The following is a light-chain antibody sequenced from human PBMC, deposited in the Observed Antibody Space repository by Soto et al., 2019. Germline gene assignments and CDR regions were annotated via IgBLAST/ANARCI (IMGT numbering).Light chain of an antibody. V-gene: IGLV1-44*01. J-gene: IGLJ1*01. Sequence: QAVVTQPPSASGTPGQRVTISCSGSSSNIGSNTVNWYQQLPGTAPKLLIYSSNQRPSGVPDRFSGSKSGTSASLAISGLQSEDEADYYCAAWDDSLNGRVFGTGTKLTVL. CDR1: SSNIGSNT. CDR2: SSN. CDR3: AAWDDSLNGRV.